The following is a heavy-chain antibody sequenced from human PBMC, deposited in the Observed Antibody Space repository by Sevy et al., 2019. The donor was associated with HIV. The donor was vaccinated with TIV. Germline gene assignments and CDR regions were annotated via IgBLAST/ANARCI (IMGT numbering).Heavy chain of an antibody. J-gene: IGHJ4*02. CDR1: GFTFSDYA. V-gene: IGHV3-49*03. Sequence: GGSLRLSCTASGFTFSDYAMSWIRQAPGKGLEWVGIIKTKTYGGTTEYAASVKGRFIISRDDSKNIAYLQMNSLKTEDTAVYYCTRDLYGSGWFYFDYWGQRTLVTVSS. CDR3: TRDLYGSGWFYFDY. D-gene: IGHD6-19*01. CDR2: IKTKTYGGTT.